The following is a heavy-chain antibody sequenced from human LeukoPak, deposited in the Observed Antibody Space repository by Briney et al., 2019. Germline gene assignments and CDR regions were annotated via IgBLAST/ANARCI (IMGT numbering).Heavy chain of an antibody. CDR2: IYHSGST. CDR1: GYSISSGYY. V-gene: IGHV4-38-2*01. CDR3: ARHDSGSYLGPNAGYFDY. D-gene: IGHD3-10*01. Sequence: SETLSLTCAVSGYSISSGYYWGWIRQPPGKGLEWIGSIYHSGSTYYNPSLKSRVTISVDTSKNQFSLKLSSVTAADTAVYYCARHDSGSYLGPNAGYFDYWGQGTLVTVSS. J-gene: IGHJ4*02.